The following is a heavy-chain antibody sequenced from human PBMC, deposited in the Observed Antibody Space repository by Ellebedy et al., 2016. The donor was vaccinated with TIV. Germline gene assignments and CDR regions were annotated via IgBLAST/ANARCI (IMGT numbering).Heavy chain of an antibody. Sequence: PGGSLRLPCPPPDFTPRNYAMSWVRQPPREGLQWVEAISGLGYRREYENSVKGRFTISSDDFKNSLSLQMDSLKVEDTVIYYCVRDGYNQITFDCWGQGTLVTVSS. J-gene: IGHJ4*02. V-gene: IGHV3-23*01. CDR3: VRDGYNQITFDC. CDR2: ISGLGYRR. D-gene: IGHD5-24*01. CDR1: DFTPRNYA.